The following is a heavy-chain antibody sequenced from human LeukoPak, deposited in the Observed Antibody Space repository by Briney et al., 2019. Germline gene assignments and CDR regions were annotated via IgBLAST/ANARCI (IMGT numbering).Heavy chain of an antibody. CDR3: AKGGVRHWLVINY. D-gene: IGHD6-19*01. J-gene: IGHJ4*02. CDR1: AFTFSSYG. CDR2: IRYDGSNK. Sequence: PGGSLRLSCAASAFTFSSYGMHWVRQAQGKGLEWVAFIRYDGSNKYYADSVKGRFTISRDNSKNTMYLQMNSLRAEDTAVYYCAKGGVRHWLVINYWGQGTLVTVSS. V-gene: IGHV3-30*02.